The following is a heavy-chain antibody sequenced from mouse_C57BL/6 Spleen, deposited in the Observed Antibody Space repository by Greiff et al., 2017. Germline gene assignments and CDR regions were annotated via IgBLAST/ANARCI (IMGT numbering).Heavy chain of an antibody. J-gene: IGHJ3*01. CDR2: ISYDGSN. V-gene: IGHV3-6*01. CDR1: GYSITSGYY. CDR3: ANFAY. Sequence: EVKLVESGPGLVKPSQSLSLTCSVTGYSITSGYYWNWIRQFPGNKLEWMGYISYDGSNNYNPSLKNRISITRDTSKNQFFLKLNSVTTEDTATYYCANFAYWGQGTLVTVSA.